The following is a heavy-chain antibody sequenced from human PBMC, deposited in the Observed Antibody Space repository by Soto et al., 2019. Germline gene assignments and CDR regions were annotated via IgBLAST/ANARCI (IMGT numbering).Heavy chain of an antibody. Sequence: QVQLVESGGGVVQPGRSLRLSCAASGFTFSSYGMHWVRQAPGKGLEWVAVISYDGSNKYYADSVKGRFTISRDNSKNTLYLQMNSLRAEDTAVYYCAKDLGVVVVALDVW. V-gene: IGHV3-30*18. J-gene: IGHJ6*01. CDR2: ISYDGSNK. CDR3: AKDLGVVVVALDV. CDR1: GFTFSSYG. D-gene: IGHD2-15*01.